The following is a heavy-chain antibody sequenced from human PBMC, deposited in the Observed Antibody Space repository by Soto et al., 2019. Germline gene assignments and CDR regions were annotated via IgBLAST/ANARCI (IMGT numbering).Heavy chain of an antibody. CDR3: ARHVATVKRYYYYYYGMDV. D-gene: IGHD4-17*01. CDR1: GYSFTSYW. Sequence: GESLKISCKGSGYSFTSYWIGWVRQMPGKGLEWMGIIYPGDSDTRYSPSFQGQVTISADKSISTAYLQWSSLKASDTAMYYCARHVATVKRYYYYYYGMDVWGQGTTVTVSS. J-gene: IGHJ6*02. CDR2: IYPGDSDT. V-gene: IGHV5-51*01.